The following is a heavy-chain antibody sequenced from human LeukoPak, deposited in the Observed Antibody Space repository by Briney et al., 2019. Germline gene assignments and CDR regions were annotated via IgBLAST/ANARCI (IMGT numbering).Heavy chain of an antibody. D-gene: IGHD6-13*01. CDR2: MNPNSGNT. Sequence: ASVKVSCTASGYTFTSYDINWVRQATGQGLEWMGWMNPNSGNTVYAQKFQGRVTMTRNNSISTAYMELSSLRSEDTAVYYCARGRFGSSSSLGYWGQGTLVTVSS. CDR3: ARGRFGSSSSLGY. V-gene: IGHV1-8*01. J-gene: IGHJ4*02. CDR1: GYTFTSYD.